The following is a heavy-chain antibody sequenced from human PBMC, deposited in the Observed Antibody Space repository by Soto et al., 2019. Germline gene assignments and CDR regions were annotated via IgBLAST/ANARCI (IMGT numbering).Heavy chain of an antibody. J-gene: IGHJ4*02. D-gene: IGHD2-2*02. Sequence: SETLSLTCAVYGGSFSGYYWSWIRQPPGKGLEWIGEINHSGSTNYNPSLKSRVTISVDTSKNQFSLKLSSVTAADTAVYYCARECGWGSSTSCYTPRFDYWGQGTLVTVSS. CDR3: ARECGWGSSTSCYTPRFDY. V-gene: IGHV4-34*01. CDR1: GGSFSGYY. CDR2: INHSGST.